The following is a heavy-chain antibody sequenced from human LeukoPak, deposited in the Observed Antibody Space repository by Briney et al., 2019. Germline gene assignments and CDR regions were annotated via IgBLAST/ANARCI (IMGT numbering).Heavy chain of an antibody. Sequence: SLRLSCAASGFTFNDYSMHWVRQVPGKGLEWVSGITWNSDTVVYADSVKGRFTISRDNAKNSLYLQMNGLRVEDMALYYCAKGNWGSAFDIWGQGTTVTVSS. J-gene: IGHJ3*02. CDR3: AKGNWGSAFDI. CDR2: ITWNSDTV. V-gene: IGHV3-9*03. D-gene: IGHD7-27*01. CDR1: GFTFNDYS.